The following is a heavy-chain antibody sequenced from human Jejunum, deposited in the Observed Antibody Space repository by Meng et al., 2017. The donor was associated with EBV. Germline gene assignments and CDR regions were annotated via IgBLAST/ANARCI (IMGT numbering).Heavy chain of an antibody. D-gene: IGHD6-13*01. CDR2: IYRGGSA. Sequence: EGPLVEFGGGLVQTGGSLRLSCAASGFTVSSNYMSWVRQAPGKGLEWVSVIYRGGSAFYSDSVKGRFTISRDNSKNTLFLQMNSLRAEDTAVYYCARGGSSWYFFDYWGQGTLVTVSS. V-gene: IGHV3-53*01. CDR1: GFTVSSNY. CDR3: ARGGSSWYFFDY. J-gene: IGHJ4*02.